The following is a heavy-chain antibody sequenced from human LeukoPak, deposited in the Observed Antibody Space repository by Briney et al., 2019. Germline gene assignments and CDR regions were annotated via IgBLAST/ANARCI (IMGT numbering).Heavy chain of an antibody. D-gene: IGHD2-21*02. Sequence: GESLKISCKGSGYSFTSYWIGWVRQMPGKGLEWMGIIYPGDSDTRYSPSFQGQVTISADKSISTAYLQWGRLKASDTAMYYCARCGGDCYRDLDPWGQGTLVTVSS. CDR3: ARCGGDCYRDLDP. J-gene: IGHJ5*02. CDR2: IYPGDSDT. CDR1: GYSFTSYW. V-gene: IGHV5-51*01.